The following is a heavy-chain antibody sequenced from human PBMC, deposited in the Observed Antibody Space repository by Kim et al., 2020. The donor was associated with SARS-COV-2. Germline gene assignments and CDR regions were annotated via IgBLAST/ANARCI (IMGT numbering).Heavy chain of an antibody. D-gene: IGHD4-17*01. V-gene: IGHV5-51*01. CDR2: IYPGDSDT. Sequence: GESLKISCKGSGYSFISYWIGWVRQMPGKGLEWVGIIYPGDSDTRYSPSFQGQVTIPADKSISTAYLPWSSLKAPDTAMYYRARPGIYGDSNVYWGQGTLVPVST. CDR1: GYSFISYW. J-gene: IGHJ4*02. CDR3: ARPGIYGDSNVY.